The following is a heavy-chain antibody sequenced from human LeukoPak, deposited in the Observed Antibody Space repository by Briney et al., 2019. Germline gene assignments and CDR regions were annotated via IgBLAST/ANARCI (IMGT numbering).Heavy chain of an antibody. J-gene: IGHJ6*02. Sequence: PGGSLRLSCAASGFTFRNFWMTWVRQAPGKGLEWVANIKQDGSEKHYVDSVKGRFTISRDNAKNSLYLQMNSLRAEDTAVYYCGGPNPLLERPLAMDVWGQGTTVTVSS. CDR1: GFTFRNFW. V-gene: IGHV3-7*03. D-gene: IGHD6-25*01. CDR3: GGPNPLLERPLAMDV. CDR2: IKQDGSEK.